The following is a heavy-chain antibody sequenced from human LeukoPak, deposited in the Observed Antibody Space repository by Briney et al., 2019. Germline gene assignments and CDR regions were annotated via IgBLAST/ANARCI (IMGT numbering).Heavy chain of an antibody. CDR3: ASPEYRSRWYWFDP. J-gene: IGHJ5*02. CDR2: IIPILGIA. V-gene: IGHV1-69*02. D-gene: IGHD6-13*01. CDR1: GGTFSSYT. Sequence: SVKVSCKASGGTFSSYTISWVRQAPGQGREWMGRIIPILGIANYAQKFEGRVTITADKSTSTASMELSSLRSEDTAVYYCASPEYRSRWYWFDPWGQGTLVTVSS.